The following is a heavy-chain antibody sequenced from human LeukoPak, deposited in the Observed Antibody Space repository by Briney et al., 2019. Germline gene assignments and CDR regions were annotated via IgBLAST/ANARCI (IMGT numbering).Heavy chain of an antibody. J-gene: IGHJ4*02. D-gene: IGHD4-23*01. CDR2: INGDGSGT. Sequence: GGSLRLSCAASGFTFSSYWMYWLRQAPGKGLVWVSRINGDGSGTNYADSVKGRFTISRDNAKNTLYLHMNSLRVEDTAVYYCARPARGYGGLDYWGQGTLVTVSS. V-gene: IGHV3-74*01. CDR1: GFTFSSYW. CDR3: ARPARGYGGLDY.